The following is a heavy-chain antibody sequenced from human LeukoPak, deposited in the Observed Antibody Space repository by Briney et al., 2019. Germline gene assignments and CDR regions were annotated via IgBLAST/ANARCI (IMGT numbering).Heavy chain of an antibody. J-gene: IGHJ4*02. D-gene: IGHD3-3*01. CDR1: GGSISSSSYY. V-gene: IGHV4-39*01. Sequence: SETLSLTCTVSGGSISSSSYYWGWIRQPPGKGLEWIGSIYYSGSTYYNPSLKSRVTISVDTSKNQFSLKLSSVTAADTAVYYCASMYYDFWSGYSAHWGQGTLVTVSS. CDR3: ASMYYDFWSGYSAH. CDR2: IYYSGST.